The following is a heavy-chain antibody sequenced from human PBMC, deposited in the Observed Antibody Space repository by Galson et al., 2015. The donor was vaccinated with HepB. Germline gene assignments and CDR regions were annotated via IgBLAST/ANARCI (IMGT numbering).Heavy chain of an antibody. J-gene: IGHJ4*02. V-gene: IGHV2-70*01. CDR3: ARNYGYSNQSGTDFDY. D-gene: IGHD4-11*01. CDR1: GFSLSTSGMC. Sequence: PALVKPTQTLTLTCTFSGFSLSTSGMCVSWIRQPPGKALEWLALIDWDDDKYYSTSLKTRLTISKDTSKNQVVLTMTNMDPVDTATYYCARNYGYSNQSGTDFDYWGQGTLVTVSS. CDR2: IDWDDDK.